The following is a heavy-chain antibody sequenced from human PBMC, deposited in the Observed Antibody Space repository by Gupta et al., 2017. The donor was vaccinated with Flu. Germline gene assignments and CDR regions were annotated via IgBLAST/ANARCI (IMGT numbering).Heavy chain of an antibody. V-gene: IGHV3-7*01. CDR3: ARDVPLRGDIL. J-gene: IGHJ4*02. CDR2: IKQDGSEK. CDR1: GFTFRSYW. D-gene: IGHD3-9*01. Sequence: EVQLVESGGGLVQPGGSLRLSCAASGFTFRSYWMSWVRQTPGKGLEWVANIKQDGSEKYYVDSVKGRFTISRDNAKNSLYLQMNTLRAEDTAVYYCARDVPLRGDILWGQGTLVTVSS.